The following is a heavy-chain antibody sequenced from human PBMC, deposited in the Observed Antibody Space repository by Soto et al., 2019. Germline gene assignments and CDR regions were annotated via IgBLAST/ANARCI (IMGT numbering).Heavy chain of an antibody. V-gene: IGHV3-23*01. D-gene: IGHD3-10*01. CDR3: AKSRGSGSYFNPSDAFDF. CDR2: ISGSGGGT. CDR1: VFTCSSYA. J-gene: IGHJ3*01. Sequence: WWSLRLSCSASVFTCSSYAMSWFRQAPGKGLEWVSSISGSGGGTYYADSVKGRFTISRDNSKNTLSLQMNSLRAEDTAVYYCAKSRGSGSYFNPSDAFDFWGQGTMVTVSS.